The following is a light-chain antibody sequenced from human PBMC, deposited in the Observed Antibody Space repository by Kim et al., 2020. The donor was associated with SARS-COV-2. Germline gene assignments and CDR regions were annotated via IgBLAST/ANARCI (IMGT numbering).Light chain of an antibody. CDR3: QFYDGTDRL. V-gene: IGLV6-57*02. J-gene: IGLJ3*02. CDR1: SASIVTNV. CDR2: EDN. Sequence: GETVIIACTASSASIVTNVVYWYQQQQGTAPVTVVYEDNPIPTVVPDRFSGSVDISSNSAALTISGLKTEDEADYYCQFYDGTDRLFGGGTQLTVL.